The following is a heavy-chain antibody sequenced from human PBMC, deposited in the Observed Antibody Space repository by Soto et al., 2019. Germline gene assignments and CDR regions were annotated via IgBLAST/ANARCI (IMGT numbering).Heavy chain of an antibody. CDR2: IYDSGST. CDR3: ARDRGRSSYYYGMDV. CDR1: GGSIRTYY. V-gene: IGHV4-59*01. D-gene: IGHD3-10*01. Sequence: QVQLQESRPGLVKPSETLSLTCTVSGGSIRTYYWSWIRQPPGKGLEWIGYIYDSGSTNYTPSLKIRVTISVDTSENQFSLKLSSVTAADTAVYYCARDRGRSSYYYGMDVWGQGTMLTVSS. J-gene: IGHJ6*02.